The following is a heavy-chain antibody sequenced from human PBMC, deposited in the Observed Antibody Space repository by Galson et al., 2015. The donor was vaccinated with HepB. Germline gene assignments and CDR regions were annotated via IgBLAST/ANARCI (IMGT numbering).Heavy chain of an antibody. D-gene: IGHD3-22*01. CDR3: ARIYYDSSGFYYYYYMDV. J-gene: IGHJ6*03. CDR1: GFSLSNARMG. CDR2: IFSNDEK. V-gene: IGHV2-26*01. Sequence: PALVKPTQTLTLTCTVSGFSLSNARMGVSWIRQPPGKALEWLAHIFSNDEKSYSTSLKSRLTISKDTSKSQVVLTMTNMDPVDTATYYCARIYYDSSGFYYYYYMDVWGKGTTVTVSS.